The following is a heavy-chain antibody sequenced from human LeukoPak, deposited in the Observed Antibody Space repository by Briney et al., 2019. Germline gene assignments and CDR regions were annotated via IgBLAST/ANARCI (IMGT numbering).Heavy chain of an antibody. J-gene: IGHJ6*02. D-gene: IGHD3-10*01. V-gene: IGHV1-69*13. CDR1: GYTFTSYG. Sequence: GASVKVSCTASGYTFTSYGISWVRQAPGQGLEWMGGIIPIFGTANYAQKFQGRVTITADESTSTAYMELSSLRSEDTAVYYCARDHWARSITMVRGVNPSYYYGMDVWGQGTTVTVSS. CDR3: ARDHWARSITMVRGVNPSYYYGMDV. CDR2: IIPIFGTA.